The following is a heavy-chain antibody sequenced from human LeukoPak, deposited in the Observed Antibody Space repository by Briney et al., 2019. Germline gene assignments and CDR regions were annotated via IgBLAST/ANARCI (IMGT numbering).Heavy chain of an antibody. J-gene: IGHJ3*02. CDR1: GYTLTELS. CDR2: IDPEDGEM. Sequence: ASVKVSCKVSGYTLTELSMHWVRQAPGKGLEWMGGIDPEDGEMIYAQKFQGRVTMTEDTSTDTAYMDLSSLRSEDTAVYYCTTPRGILTGSYDAFHIWGQGTMDTVSS. V-gene: IGHV1-24*01. CDR3: TTPRGILTGSYDAFHI. D-gene: IGHD3-9*01.